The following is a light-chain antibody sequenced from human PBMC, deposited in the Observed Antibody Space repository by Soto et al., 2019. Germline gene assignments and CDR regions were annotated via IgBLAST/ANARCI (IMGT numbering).Light chain of an antibody. Sequence: QSVLTQPASVSGSPGQSITISCTGTSSNVGSYNLVSWYQQHPGKAPKLIIYEVSKRPSGVSNRFSGSKSGNTASLTISGLQAEDEADYHCCSYAGSYTYVFGPGTKVTVL. CDR2: EVS. CDR1: SSNVGSYNL. J-gene: IGLJ1*01. CDR3: CSYAGSYTYV. V-gene: IGLV2-23*02.